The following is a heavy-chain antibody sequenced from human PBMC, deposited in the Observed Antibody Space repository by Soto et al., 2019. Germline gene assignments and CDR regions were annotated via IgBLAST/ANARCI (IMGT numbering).Heavy chain of an antibody. D-gene: IGHD3-10*01. Sequence: SETLSLTCTVSGGSISSGGYYWSWIRQHPGKGLEWIGYIYYSGSTYYNPSLKSRVTISVDTSKNQFSLKLSSVTAADTAVYYCARALTAEYYYGSGRAGAAAIDTWGQRTMVPVYS. CDR3: ARALTAEYYYGSGRAGAAAIDT. J-gene: IGHJ5*01. V-gene: IGHV4-31*03. CDR2: IYYSGST. CDR1: GGSISSGGYY.